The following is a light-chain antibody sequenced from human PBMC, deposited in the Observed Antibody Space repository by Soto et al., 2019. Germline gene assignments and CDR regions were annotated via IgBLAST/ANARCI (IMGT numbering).Light chain of an antibody. CDR1: VLAKKY. J-gene: IGLJ3*02. CDR3: YSAADNNLIV. Sequence: SYELTQPSSVSVSPGQTARITCSGDVLAKKYARWFQQKPGQAPVLVIYKDSERPSGIPERFSGSSSGTTVTLTISGVQVEDEADYYCYSAADNNLIVFGGGTQLTVL. V-gene: IGLV3-27*01. CDR2: KDS.